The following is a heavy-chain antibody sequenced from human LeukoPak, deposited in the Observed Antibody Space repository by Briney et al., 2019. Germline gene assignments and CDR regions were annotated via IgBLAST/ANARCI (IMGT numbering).Heavy chain of an antibody. J-gene: IGHJ4*02. CDR2: IYSGGST. CDR3: AGVSYGDY. V-gene: IGHV3-53*01. Sequence: GSLRLSCAASGFPVSSNYMSWVRQAPGKGLEWVSVIYSGGSTYYADSVKGRFTISRDNSKNTLYLQMNSLRAEDTAVYYCAGVSYGDYWGQGTLVTVSS. D-gene: IGHD4-17*01. CDR1: GFPVSSNY.